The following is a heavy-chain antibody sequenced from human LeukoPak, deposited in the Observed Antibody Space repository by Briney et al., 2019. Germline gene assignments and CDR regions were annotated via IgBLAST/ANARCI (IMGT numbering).Heavy chain of an antibody. CDR2: ISSSGSTI. CDR1: GFTFSSYS. Sequence: PGGSLRLSCAASGFTFSSYSMNWVRQALGKGLEWISYISSSGSTINYADSVKGRFTISRDSAKNSLYLQMNSLRDEDTAVYYCARDRDSGDYTAAPGDYWGQGTLVTVSS. J-gene: IGHJ4*02. V-gene: IGHV3-48*02. D-gene: IGHD4-17*01. CDR3: ARDRDSGDYTAAPGDY.